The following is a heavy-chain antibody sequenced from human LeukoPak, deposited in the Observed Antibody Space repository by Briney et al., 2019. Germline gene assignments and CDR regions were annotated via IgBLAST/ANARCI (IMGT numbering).Heavy chain of an antibody. Sequence: PGGSLRLSCSASGTAFRTYAMHWVRQPPGKGLYYVSAISINGGSTYYADSVRGRFTISRDNSKNTLYLQMSSLRPDDTAVYYCVRTYDKNPLGWFAPWGQGTLVTVSS. CDR3: VRTYDKNPLGWFAP. CDR2: ISINGGST. V-gene: IGHV3-64D*06. J-gene: IGHJ5*02. CDR1: GTAFRTYA. D-gene: IGHD3-9*01.